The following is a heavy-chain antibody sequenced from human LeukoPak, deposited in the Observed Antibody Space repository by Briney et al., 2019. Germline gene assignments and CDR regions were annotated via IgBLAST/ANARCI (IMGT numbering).Heavy chain of an antibody. CDR1: GCTVSSNY. CDR2: IYSGGST. V-gene: IGHV3-66*01. Sequence: GGSLRLSCAASGCTVSSNYMSWVRQTPGKGLEWVSVIYSGGSTYYADSVKGRFTISRDNAKNSLYLQMNSLRAEDTAVYYCASSSGYFPAALDYWGQGTLVTVSS. CDR3: ASSSGYFPAALDY. D-gene: IGHD3-22*01. J-gene: IGHJ4*02.